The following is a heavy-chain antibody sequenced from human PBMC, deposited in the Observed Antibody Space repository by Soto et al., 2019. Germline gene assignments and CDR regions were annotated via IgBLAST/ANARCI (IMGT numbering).Heavy chain of an antibody. D-gene: IGHD3-22*01. Sequence: QVQLVESGGGVVQPGRSRRLSCAASGCTVRSYGMHWVRQAPGKGLEWVSVISYDGSNKYYADSVKGRFTISRDNSKNTLYLQMNSLRAEDTAVYYCAKVKRITMIVVVSRRDAFDIWGQGTMVTVSS. J-gene: IGHJ3*02. V-gene: IGHV3-30*18. CDR1: GCTVRSYG. CDR2: ISYDGSNK. CDR3: AKVKRITMIVVVSRRDAFDI.